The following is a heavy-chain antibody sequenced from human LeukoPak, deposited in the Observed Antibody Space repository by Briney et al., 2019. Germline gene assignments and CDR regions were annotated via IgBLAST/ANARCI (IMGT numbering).Heavy chain of an antibody. CDR1: GFTVSSNY. V-gene: IGHV3-66*01. J-gene: IGHJ4*02. D-gene: IGHD3-22*01. CDR3: AREGGSGYSVDY. CDR2: IYSGGDT. Sequence: GGSLRLSCAASGFTVSSNYMSWVRQAPGKGLEWVSLIYSGGDTYYADSVKGRFTISRNNAKNSLYLQMNSLGAEDTAVYYCAREGGSGYSVDYWGQGTLVTVSS.